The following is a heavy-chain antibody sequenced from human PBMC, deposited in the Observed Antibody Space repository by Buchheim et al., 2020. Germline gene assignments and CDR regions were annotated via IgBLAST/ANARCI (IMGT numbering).Heavy chain of an antibody. CDR3: ARDYSVAGHLFDY. V-gene: IGHV4-39*07. D-gene: IGHD6-19*01. CDR2: IDYSGRT. Sequence: QLQLQESGPRLVKPSGTLSLTCTVSGGPISGSTYYWGWIRQPPGKGLEWIGSIDYSGRTYNNPSLKSRVTISVDTSKTQVSLKMRSVTAADTAAYYCARDYSVAGHLFDYWGQGTL. J-gene: IGHJ4*02. CDR1: GGPISGSTYY.